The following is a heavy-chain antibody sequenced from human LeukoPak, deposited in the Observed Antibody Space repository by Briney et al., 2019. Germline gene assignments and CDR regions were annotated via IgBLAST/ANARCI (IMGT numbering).Heavy chain of an antibody. V-gene: IGHV3-7*01. CDR3: ARLTLSANDWCYDY. J-gene: IGHJ4*02. Sequence: GGSLRLSCAASGFTFSAYWMRWVRQSPGKGLEWVASIKEDGSEKYYVDSVKGRFTISRDNAKNSLYLQMNSLRAEDTAVYYCARLTLSANDWCYDYWGQGTLVTVSS. CDR2: IKEDGSEK. D-gene: IGHD5-12*01. CDR1: GFTFSAYW.